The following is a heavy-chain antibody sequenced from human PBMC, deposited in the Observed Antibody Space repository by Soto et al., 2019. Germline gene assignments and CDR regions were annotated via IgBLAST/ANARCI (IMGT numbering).Heavy chain of an antibody. CDR2: IIPIFGTA. CDR3: ASPYSSSSSGRGDVDV. CDR1: GGTFSSYA. Sequence: QVQLVQSGAEVKKPGSSVKVSCKASGGTFSSYAISWVRQAPGQGLEWMGGIIPIFGTANYAQKFQGRVTITADESTSTADMDLSSLRSEDTAVYYCASPYSSSSSGRGDVDVWGQGTTVTVSS. J-gene: IGHJ6*02. V-gene: IGHV1-69*01. D-gene: IGHD6-6*01.